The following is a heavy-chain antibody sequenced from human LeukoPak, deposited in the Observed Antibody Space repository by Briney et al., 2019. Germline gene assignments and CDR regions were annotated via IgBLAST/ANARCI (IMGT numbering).Heavy chain of an antibody. CDR1: GFTFSSYS. Sequence: PGGSLRLSCAASGFTFSSYSMNWVRQAPGKGLEWVSSISSSSSYIYYADSVKGRFTISRDNAKNSLYPQMNSLRAEDTAVYYCARVSCSGGSCSYYFDYWGQGTLVTVSS. J-gene: IGHJ4*02. CDR3: ARVSCSGGSCSYYFDY. V-gene: IGHV3-21*01. D-gene: IGHD2-15*01. CDR2: ISSSSSYI.